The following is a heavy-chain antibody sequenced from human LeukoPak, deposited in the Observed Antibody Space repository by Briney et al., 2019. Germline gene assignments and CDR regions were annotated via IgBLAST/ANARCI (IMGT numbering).Heavy chain of an antibody. CDR2: ISGSGGST. Sequence: GSLSLSCAASGFTFSSYAMSWVRQAPGKGLEWVSAISGSGGSTYYADSVKGRFTISRDNSKNTLYLQMNSLRAEDTAVYYCAKSSSRYYDSSGQYTDYWGQGTLVTVSS. D-gene: IGHD3-22*01. CDR3: AKSSSRYYDSSGQYTDY. V-gene: IGHV3-23*01. CDR1: GFTFSSYA. J-gene: IGHJ4*02.